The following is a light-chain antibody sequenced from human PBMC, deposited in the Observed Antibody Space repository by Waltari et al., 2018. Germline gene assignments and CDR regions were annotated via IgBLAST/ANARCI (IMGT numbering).Light chain of an antibody. CDR1: SSDVGGYNY. CDR3: TSYTSRRGYV. V-gene: IGLV2-14*01. J-gene: IGLJ1*01. Sequence: QSALTQPASVSGSPGQSITISCTGTSSDVGGYNYVSGYQQHPGKAPKLRIYGVSKRPSGVSKRFSGSNAGNTASLTISGLQAEDEADYFCTSYTSRRGYVFGTGTKVTVL. CDR2: GVS.